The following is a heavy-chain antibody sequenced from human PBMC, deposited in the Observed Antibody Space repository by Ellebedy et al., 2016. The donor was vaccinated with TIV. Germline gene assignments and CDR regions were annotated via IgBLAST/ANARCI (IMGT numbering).Heavy chain of an antibody. CDR1: GFTFSTYS. Sequence: GESLKISCAASGFTFSTYSMNWVRQASGKGLEWVSSITSTSSYIYYADSVKGRFTISRDNAKNSLYLEMNSLRAEDTSVYYCAREPQYSYYESSGYYDHWGQGTLVTVSS. CDR3: AREPQYSYYESSGYYDH. J-gene: IGHJ5*02. CDR2: ITSTSSYI. D-gene: IGHD3-22*01. V-gene: IGHV3-21*01.